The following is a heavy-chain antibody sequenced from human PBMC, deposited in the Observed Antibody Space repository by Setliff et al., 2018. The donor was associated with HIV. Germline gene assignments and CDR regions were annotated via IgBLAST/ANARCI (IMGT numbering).Heavy chain of an antibody. CDR3: ASGSPFDGFDM. CDR1: GGSVSRSDYY. CDR2: VHISGSV. V-gene: IGHV4-61*10. J-gene: IGHJ3*02. D-gene: IGHD1-26*01. Sequence: SETLSLTCTVSGGSVSRSDYYWSWIRQPAGGGLEWIGRVHISGSVNYNPSLRSRVSISIDTSKNQCSLKLTSVTAADTALYYCASGSPFDGFDMWGQGTMVTVSS.